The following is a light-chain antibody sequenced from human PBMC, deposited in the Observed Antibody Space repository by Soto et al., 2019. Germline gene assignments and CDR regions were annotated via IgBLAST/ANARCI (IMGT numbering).Light chain of an antibody. CDR1: QSFGRW. CDR2: KAS. J-gene: IGKJ1*01. Sequence: DIHMTQSPSTLSASLGYRVTITCRASQSFGRWLAWYQQKPGKAPKLLIYKASILQSGVPSRFSGSGSATEFILTINGLQPDDFATYFCQQFKSGTWTFGQGTKV. V-gene: IGKV1-5*03. CDR3: QQFKSGTWT.